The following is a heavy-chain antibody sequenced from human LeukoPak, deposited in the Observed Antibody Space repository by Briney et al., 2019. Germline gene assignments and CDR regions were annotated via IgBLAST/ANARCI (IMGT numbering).Heavy chain of an antibody. CDR1: GYTFTSYD. V-gene: IGHV1-8*01. CDR2: MNPKSGNT. Sequence: ASVKVSCKASGYTFTSYDINWVRQATAQGLEWMGWMNPKSGNTGFAQKFQGRVSMTRSSSIGTAYMELSSLTFEDTAVYYCARTAGDLDYWGQGTLVTVSS. D-gene: IGHD3-10*01. CDR3: ARTAGDLDY. J-gene: IGHJ4*02.